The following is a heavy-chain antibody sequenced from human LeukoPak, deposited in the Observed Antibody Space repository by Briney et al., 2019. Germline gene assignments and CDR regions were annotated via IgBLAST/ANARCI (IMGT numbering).Heavy chain of an antibody. D-gene: IGHD6-13*01. Sequence: GGSLRLSCAASGFTVSSNYMSWVRQAPGKGLEWVSVIYSGGSTYYADSVKGRFTISRDNSKNTLYLQMNSLRAEDTAVYYCAAIAAAGPNWFDPWGQGTLVTVSS. V-gene: IGHV3-53*01. CDR3: AAIAAAGPNWFDP. J-gene: IGHJ5*02. CDR1: GFTVSSNY. CDR2: IYSGGST.